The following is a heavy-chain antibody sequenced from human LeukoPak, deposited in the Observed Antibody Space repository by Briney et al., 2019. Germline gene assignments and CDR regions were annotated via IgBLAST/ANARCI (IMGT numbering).Heavy chain of an antibody. D-gene: IGHD3-10*01. CDR2: INHSGST. Sequence: TPSETLSLTCAVYGGSFSGYYWSWIRQPPGKGLEWIGEINHSGSTNYNPSLKSRVTISVDTSKNQFSLKLSSVTAADTAVYYCARGRYYYGSGSLDYWGQGTLVTVSS. CDR3: ARGRYYYGSGSLDY. J-gene: IGHJ4*02. V-gene: IGHV4-34*01. CDR1: GGSFSGYY.